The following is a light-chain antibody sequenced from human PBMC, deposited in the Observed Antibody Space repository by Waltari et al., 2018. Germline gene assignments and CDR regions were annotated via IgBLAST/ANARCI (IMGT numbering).Light chain of an antibody. CDR1: SSDVGGYNY. V-gene: IGLV2-11*01. Sequence: QSALTQPRSVSGSPGQSVTIPCSGPSSDVGGYNYVIWYQQHPGKAPKLMIYDVSKRPSGVPDRFSGSKSGNTASLTISGLQAEDEADYYCCSYAGSYTVGVFGGGTKLTVL. CDR2: DVS. J-gene: IGLJ2*01. CDR3: CSYAGSYTVGV.